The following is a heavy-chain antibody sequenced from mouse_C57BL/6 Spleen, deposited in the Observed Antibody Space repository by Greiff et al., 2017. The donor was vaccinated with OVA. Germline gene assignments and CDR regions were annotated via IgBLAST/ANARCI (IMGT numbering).Heavy chain of an antibody. CDR1: GYTFTSYW. CDR2: IYPSDSET. Sequence: QVQLQQPGAELVRPGSSVKLSCKASGYTFTSYWMDWVKQRPGQGLEWIGNIYPSDSETHYNQKFKDKATLTVDKSSSTAYMELRSLTSEDSAVYFCARRDYSEGYWYFDVWGTGTTVTVSS. V-gene: IGHV1-61*01. CDR3: ARRDYSEGYWYFDV. J-gene: IGHJ1*03. D-gene: IGHD2-12*01.